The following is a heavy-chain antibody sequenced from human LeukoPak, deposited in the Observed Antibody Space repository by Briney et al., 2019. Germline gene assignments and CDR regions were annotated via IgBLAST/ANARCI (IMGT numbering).Heavy chain of an antibody. J-gene: IGHJ4*02. D-gene: IGHD3-3*01. CDR3: ARSWAPGDDFWSGYYLDY. V-gene: IGHV4-4*07. CDR1: GGSISSHY. CDR2: IYTSGST. Sequence: SETLSLTCTVSGGSISSHYWSWIRQPAGKGLEWIGRIYTSGSTNFNPSLKSRVTMSVDTSKNQFSLKLSSVTAADTAVYYCARSWAPGDDFWSGYYLDYWGQGTLVTVSS.